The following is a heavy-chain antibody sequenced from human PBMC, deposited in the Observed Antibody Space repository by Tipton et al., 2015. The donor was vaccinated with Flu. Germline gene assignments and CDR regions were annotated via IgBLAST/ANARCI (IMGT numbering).Heavy chain of an antibody. J-gene: IGHJ4*02. V-gene: IGHV3-9*01. CDR1: GFTFDDYA. CDR3: AKGPRYYGSGGFDY. D-gene: IGHD3-10*01. CDR2: ISWNSGSI. Sequence: SLRLSCAASGFTFDDYAMHWVRQAPGKGLEWVSGISWNSGSIGYADSVKGRFTISRDNAKNSLYLQMNSLRAEDTALYYCAKGPRYYGSGGFDYWGQGTLVTVSS.